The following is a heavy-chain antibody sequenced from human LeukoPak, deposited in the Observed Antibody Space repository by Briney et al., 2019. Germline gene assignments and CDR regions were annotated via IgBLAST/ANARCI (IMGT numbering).Heavy chain of an antibody. Sequence: SETLSLTCTVSGGSISSYYWYWIRQPPGKGLEWVGYFFYSRSTSYSPSLKSRVTISVDTSKNQFSLKLSSVTAADTAVYYCARDRRVYSYGYYFDYWGQGTLVTVSS. D-gene: IGHD5-18*01. CDR1: GGSISSYY. V-gene: IGHV4-59*01. CDR3: ARDRRVYSYGYYFDY. CDR2: FFYSRST. J-gene: IGHJ4*02.